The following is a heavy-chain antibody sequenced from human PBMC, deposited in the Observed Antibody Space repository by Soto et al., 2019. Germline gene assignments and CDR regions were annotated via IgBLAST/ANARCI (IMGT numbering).Heavy chain of an antibody. CDR1: GGTFSSYA. CDR3: ARDSRTLTQSSGYYPDAFDI. Sequence: GASVKVSCKASGGTFSSYAISWVRQAPGQGLEWMGGIIPIFGTANYAQKFQGRVTITADESTSTAYMELSSLRSEDTAVYYCARDSRTLTQSSGYYPDAFDIWGQGTMVTVSS. V-gene: IGHV1-69*13. D-gene: IGHD3-22*01. CDR2: IIPIFGTA. J-gene: IGHJ3*02.